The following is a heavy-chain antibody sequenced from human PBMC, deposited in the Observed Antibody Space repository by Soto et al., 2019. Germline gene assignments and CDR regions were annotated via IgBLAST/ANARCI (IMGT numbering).Heavy chain of an antibody. CDR2: IYYSGST. Sequence: SETLSLTCTVSGGSISSYYWSWIRQPPGKGLEWIGYIYYSGSTNYNPSLKSRVTISVDTSKNQFSLKLSSVTAADTAVYYCARDDYYMDVWGKGTTVTVSS. V-gene: IGHV4-59*01. CDR1: GGSISSYY. J-gene: IGHJ6*03. CDR3: ARDDYYMDV.